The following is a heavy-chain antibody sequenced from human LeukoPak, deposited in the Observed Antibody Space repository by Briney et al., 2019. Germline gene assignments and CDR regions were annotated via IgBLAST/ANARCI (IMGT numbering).Heavy chain of an antibody. V-gene: IGHV3-13*04. CDR3: ARRGCGGDCYSHCWYFDL. J-gene: IGHJ2*01. CDR1: VFTFSSFD. Sequence: GGSLTLSCAASVFTFSSFDMHWVRQATGKGLECVSSIGSAGDTYYPGPVKGRFPIPRENAKNSLYLQMNSLRAGDTAVYYCARRGCGGDCYSHCWYFDLWGRGTLVTVSS. D-gene: IGHD2-21*02. CDR2: IGSAGDT.